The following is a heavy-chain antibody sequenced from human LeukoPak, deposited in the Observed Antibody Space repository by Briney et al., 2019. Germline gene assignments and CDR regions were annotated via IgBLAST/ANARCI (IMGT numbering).Heavy chain of an antibody. D-gene: IGHD3-3*01. J-gene: IGHJ4*02. CDR3: ARVDDDFWSGYLDY. Sequence: GGSLRLSCAASGFTFDDYGMSWVRQAPGKGLEWVAGINWNGGSPGYADSVKGRFTISRDDAKNSLYLQMNRLRAEDTALYFCARVDDDFWSGYLDYWGKGTLVTVSS. V-gene: IGHV3-20*04. CDR2: INWNGGSP. CDR1: GFTFDDYG.